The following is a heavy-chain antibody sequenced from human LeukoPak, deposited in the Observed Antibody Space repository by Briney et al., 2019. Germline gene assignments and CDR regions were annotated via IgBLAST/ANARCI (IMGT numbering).Heavy chain of an antibody. V-gene: IGHV4-59*01. J-gene: IGHJ4*02. CDR3: ARDIAGDGYSHFDY. D-gene: IGHD5-24*01. CDR1: GGSISSYY. Sequence: SESLSLTCTVSGGSISSYYWSWIRQPPGKGLEWIGYIYYSGSTNYNPSLKSRVTISLDTSKNQFSLKLSSVTAADTAVYYCARDIAGDGYSHFDYWGQGTLVTVSS. CDR2: IYYSGST.